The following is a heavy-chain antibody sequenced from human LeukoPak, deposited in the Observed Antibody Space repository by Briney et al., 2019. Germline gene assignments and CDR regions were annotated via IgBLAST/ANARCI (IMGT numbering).Heavy chain of an antibody. CDR3: ARDVQNYYYYYMDV. CDR1: GGSISSYY. CDR2: IYYSGST. Sequence: SETLSLTCTVPGGSISSYYWSWIRQPPGKELEWIGYIYYSGSTNYNPSLKSRVTISVDTSKNQFSLNLSSVTAADTAVYYCARDVQNYYYYYMDVWGKGTTVTVSS. J-gene: IGHJ6*03. V-gene: IGHV4-59*01.